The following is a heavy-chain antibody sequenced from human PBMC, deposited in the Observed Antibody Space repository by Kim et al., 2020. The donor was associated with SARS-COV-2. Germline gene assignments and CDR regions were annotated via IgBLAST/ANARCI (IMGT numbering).Heavy chain of an antibody. Sequence: QTLSLTCAISGDSVSSKSDAWNWIRQSPSRGLEWLGRTYYRSRWYNDYAESVKSRISINPDTSKNQFSLQLNSVTPEDTAVYYCASNQGDYWGQGTLVTVSS. CDR3: ASNQGDY. CDR2: TYYRSRWYN. J-gene: IGHJ4*02. V-gene: IGHV6-1*01. CDR1: GDSVSSKSDA.